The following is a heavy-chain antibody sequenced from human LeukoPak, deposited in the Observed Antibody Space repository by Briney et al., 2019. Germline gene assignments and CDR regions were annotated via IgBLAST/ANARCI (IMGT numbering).Heavy chain of an antibody. D-gene: IGHD6-19*01. CDR3: ARDLRGWYGNDAFDI. V-gene: IGHV3-74*01. J-gene: IGHJ3*02. CDR1: GFTFSSYW. Sequence: GGSLRLSCAASGFTFSSYWMHWVRQAPGKGLVWVSRINSDGSSTSYADSVKGRFTISRDNAKNTLYLQMNSLRAEDTAVYYCARDLRGWYGNDAFDIWGQGTMVTVPS. CDR2: INSDGSST.